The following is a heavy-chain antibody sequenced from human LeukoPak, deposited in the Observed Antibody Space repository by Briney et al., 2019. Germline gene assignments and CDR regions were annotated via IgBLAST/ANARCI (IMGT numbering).Heavy chain of an antibody. CDR2: TYSGGST. V-gene: IGHV3-53*01. J-gene: IGHJ4*02. CDR3: AREKTIASGFDY. D-gene: IGHD6-25*01. CDR1: GFTVSSNY. Sequence: PGGSLRLSCAASGFTVSSNYMSWVRQAPGKGLEWVSVTYSGGSTYYADSVKGRFTISRDNSKNTLYLQMNSLRAEDTAVYYCAREKTIASGFDYWGQGTLVTVSS.